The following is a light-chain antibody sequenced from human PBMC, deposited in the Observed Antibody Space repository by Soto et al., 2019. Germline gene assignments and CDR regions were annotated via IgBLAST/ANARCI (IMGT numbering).Light chain of an antibody. Sequence: QSALTQPASVSGSPGQSITISCTGTSSYVGSYNLVSWYQQHPGKAPKLMIYEVSKRPSGVSNRFSGSKSGNTASLTISGLQAEDEADYYCCSYAGSSTYVFGTGTKVTV. V-gene: IGLV2-23*02. CDR3: CSYAGSSTYV. CDR1: SSYVGSYNL. CDR2: EVS. J-gene: IGLJ1*01.